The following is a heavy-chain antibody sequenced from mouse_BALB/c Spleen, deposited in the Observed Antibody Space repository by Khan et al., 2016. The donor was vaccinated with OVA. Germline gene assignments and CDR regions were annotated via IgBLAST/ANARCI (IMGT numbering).Heavy chain of an antibody. D-gene: IGHD1-1*01. V-gene: IGHV1S41*01. CDR1: GYTFTSYW. Sequence: DLVKPGASVKLSCKASGYTFTSYWINWIKQRPGQGLEWIGRIGPGSSNASYNDMFKDKATLTVDTSSNTAHIQLSSLSSEDSAVYVCERENYYRRSCYAMDYWGQGTSVTVSA. CDR3: ERENYYRRSCYAMDY. J-gene: IGHJ4*01. CDR2: IGPGSSNA.